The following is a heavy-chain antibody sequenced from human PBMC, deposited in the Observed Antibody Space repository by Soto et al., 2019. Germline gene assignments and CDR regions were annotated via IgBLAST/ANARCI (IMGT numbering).Heavy chain of an antibody. CDR3: AKAKGSFDHTGPDQ. D-gene: IGHD2-8*02. CDR2: FGVDYVT. J-gene: IGHJ4*02. V-gene: IGHV3-23*01. CDR1: GFRFSNYA. Sequence: EVQLLESGGGLRQPGGSLRLSCATSGFRFSNYAMSWVRQAPGKGLEWVSGFGVDYVTYYADSVRGRFTISRDNSKNTLYLQMNSLTAEDMALYYCAKAKGSFDHTGPDQWGQGTLVTVSS.